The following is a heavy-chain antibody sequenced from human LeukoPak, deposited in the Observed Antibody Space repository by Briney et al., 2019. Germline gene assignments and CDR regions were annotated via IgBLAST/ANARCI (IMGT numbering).Heavy chain of an antibody. CDR3: AKDGFALSGYYYDSSGYQFDY. CDR1: GFTFSSYG. V-gene: IGHV3-30*02. CDR2: IRYDGSNK. Sequence: PGGSLRLSCAASGFTFSSYGMHWVRQAPGKGLEWVVFIRYDGSNKYYADSVKGRFTISRDNSKNTLYLQMNSLRAEDTAVYYCAKDGFALSGYYYDSSGYQFDYWGQGTLVTVSS. D-gene: IGHD3-22*01. J-gene: IGHJ4*02.